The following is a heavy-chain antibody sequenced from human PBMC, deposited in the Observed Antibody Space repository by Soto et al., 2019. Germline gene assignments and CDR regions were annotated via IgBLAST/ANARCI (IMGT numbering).Heavy chain of an antibody. Sequence: EVQLLESGGGLVQPGGSLRLSCAASGFTFSSYVITWVRQAPGKGLEWVSSISGNSANIYYADSVKGRFTISRDNSKYTLYLQMNSLIGEDTAVYYCAKLVGAYQGGFDPWGQGTLVTVSS. CDR1: GFTFSSYV. V-gene: IGHV3-23*01. D-gene: IGHD2-2*01. CDR3: AKLVGAYQGGFDP. J-gene: IGHJ5*02. CDR2: ISGNSANI.